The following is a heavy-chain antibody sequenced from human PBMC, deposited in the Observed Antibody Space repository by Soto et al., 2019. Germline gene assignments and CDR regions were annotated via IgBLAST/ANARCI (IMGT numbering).Heavy chain of an antibody. J-gene: IGHJ4*02. D-gene: IGHD2-15*01. CDR3: ARVQCSGGSCYRAGY. Sequence: ASVKVSCKASGYTFTSYGISWVRQAPGQGLEWMGWISAYNGNTNYAQKLQGRVTMTTDTSTSTAYMELRSLRSDDTAVYYCARVQCSGGSCYRAGYWGQGTLVTVSS. V-gene: IGHV1-18*01. CDR1: GYTFTSYG. CDR2: ISAYNGNT.